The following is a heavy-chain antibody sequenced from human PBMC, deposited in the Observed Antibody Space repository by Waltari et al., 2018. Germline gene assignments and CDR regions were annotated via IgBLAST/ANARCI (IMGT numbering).Heavy chain of an antibody. CDR1: GYTFTGYY. CDR3: ARENVLKAAASLDY. Sequence: QVQLVQSGAEVKKPGASVKVSCKASGYTFTGYYLHFVRQAPGQGLEWMGWINPNTGGTNYAQKFQGRVTMTRDTSISTAYMDLNRLRSDDTAMYYCARENVLKAAASLDYWGQGTLVTVSS. D-gene: IGHD6-13*01. V-gene: IGHV1-2*02. CDR2: INPNTGGT. J-gene: IGHJ4*02.